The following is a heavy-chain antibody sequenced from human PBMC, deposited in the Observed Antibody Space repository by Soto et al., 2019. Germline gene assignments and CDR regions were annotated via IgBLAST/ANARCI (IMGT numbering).Heavy chain of an antibody. J-gene: IGHJ6*02. CDR3: ARDAPGDYYYYYGMDV. V-gene: IGHV3-7*04. CDR1: IFTFRSYW. D-gene: IGHD4-17*01. Sequence: GGSLRLSCAASIFTFRSYWMSWVRQAPGKGLEWVANIKQDGSEKYYVDSVKGRFTISRDNAKSSLYLQMNSLRAEDTAVYYCARDAPGDYYYYYGMDVWGQGTTVTVSS. CDR2: IKQDGSEK.